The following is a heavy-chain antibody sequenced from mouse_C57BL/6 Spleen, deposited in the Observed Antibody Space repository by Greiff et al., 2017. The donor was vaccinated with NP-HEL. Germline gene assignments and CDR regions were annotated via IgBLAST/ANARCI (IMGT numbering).Heavy chain of an antibody. D-gene: IGHD1-1*01. Sequence: QVQLQQPGAELVKPGASVKLSCKASGYTFTSYWMHWVKQRPGRGLEWIGRIDPNSGGTKYNEQFKSKATMTVGKPSSTGYRQLSSLTSEDSAVYYCARGGITTVVAPHYYAMDYWGQGTSVTVSS. V-gene: IGHV1-72*01. CDR1: GYTFTSYW. J-gene: IGHJ4*01. CDR3: ARGGITTVVAPHYYAMDY. CDR2: IDPNSGGT.